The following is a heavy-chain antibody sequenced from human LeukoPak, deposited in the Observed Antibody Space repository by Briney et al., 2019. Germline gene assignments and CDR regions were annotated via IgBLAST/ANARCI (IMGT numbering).Heavy chain of an antibody. J-gene: IGHJ4*02. V-gene: IGHV4-39*07. CDR3: ASEMYSSSWYAYYFDY. D-gene: IGHD6-13*01. Sequence: PSETLSLTCSVSGGSISSGGYYWSWIRQPPGKGLEWIGEINHGGSTNYNPSLKSRVTISVDTSKNQFSLKLSSVTAADTAVYYCASEMYSSSWYAYYFDYWGQGTLVTVSS. CDR1: GGSISSGGYY. CDR2: INHGGST.